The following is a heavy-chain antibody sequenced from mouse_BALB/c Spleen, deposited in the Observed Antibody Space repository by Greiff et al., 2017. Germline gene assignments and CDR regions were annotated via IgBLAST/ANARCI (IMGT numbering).Heavy chain of an antibody. J-gene: IGHJ3*01. CDR2: IDPANGNT. V-gene: IGHV14-3*02. CDR1: GFNIKDTY. D-gene: IGHD1-1*01. Sequence: QLQQSGAELVKPGASVKLSCTASGFNIKDTYMHWVKQRPEQGLEWIGRIDPANGNTKYDPKFQGKATITADTSSNTAYLQLSSLTSEDTAVYYCASERNYGSSYIAYWGQGTLVTVSA. CDR3: ASERNYGSSYIAY.